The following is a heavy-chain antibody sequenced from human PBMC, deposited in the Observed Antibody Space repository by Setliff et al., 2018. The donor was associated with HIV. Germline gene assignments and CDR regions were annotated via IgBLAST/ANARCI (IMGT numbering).Heavy chain of an antibody. J-gene: IGHJ6*03. V-gene: IGHV4-34*01. D-gene: IGHD3-22*01. Sequence: PSETLSLTCAVYGGSFSGFYWNWIRQAPGKGLEWIGEINYSRRTKYNPSLKSRVTISVDTSKNQFSLKLSSVTAADTAFYYCARGFSGDYLFTGYLDVWGKGTTVTVSS. CDR3: ARGFSGDYLFTGYLDV. CDR1: GGSFSGFY. CDR2: INYSRRT.